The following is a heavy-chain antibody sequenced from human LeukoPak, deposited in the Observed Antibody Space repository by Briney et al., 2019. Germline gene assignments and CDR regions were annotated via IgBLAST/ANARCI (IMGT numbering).Heavy chain of an antibody. CDR1: GFTFDDYG. CDR3: ARGHGSGSYEAIDY. CDR2: VNWNGRST. D-gene: IGHD3-10*01. V-gene: IGHV3-20*04. J-gene: IGHJ4*02. Sequence: GGPLRLSCAASGFTFDDYGMSWLPHAPGKGLEWCSDVNWNGRSTGYADSVKGRFTISRDNAKNSLYLQMNSLRAEDTALYYCARGHGSGSYEAIDYWGQGTLVTVSS.